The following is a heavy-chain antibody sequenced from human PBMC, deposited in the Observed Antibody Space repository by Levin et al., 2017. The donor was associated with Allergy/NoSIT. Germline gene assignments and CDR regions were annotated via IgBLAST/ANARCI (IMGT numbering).Heavy chain of an antibody. CDR1: GYTLTELS. J-gene: IGHJ6*02. V-gene: IGHV1-24*01. CDR3: ATDSGGHYGSGSYYIPYYGMDG. Sequence: GASVKVSCKVSGYTLTELSMHWVRQAPGKGLEWMGGFDPEDGETIYAQKFQGRVTMTEDTSTDTAYMELSSLRSEDTAVYYCATDSGGHYGSGSYYIPYYGMDGWGQGTTVTVSS. CDR2: FDPEDGET. D-gene: IGHD3-10*01.